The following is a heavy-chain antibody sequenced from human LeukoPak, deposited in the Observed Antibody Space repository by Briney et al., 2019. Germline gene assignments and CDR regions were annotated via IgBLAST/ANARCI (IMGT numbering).Heavy chain of an antibody. J-gene: IGHJ4*02. CDR2: FDPEGGET. CDR3: ATGNYDFWSGYPLWY. D-gene: IGHD3-3*01. Sequence: ASVKVSCKVSGYTLTELSMHWVRQTPGKGLEWMGGFDPEGGETIYAQKFQGRVTMTEDTSTDTAYMELSSLRSEDTAVYYCATGNYDFWSGYPLWYWGQGTLVTVSS. V-gene: IGHV1-24*01. CDR1: GYTLTELS.